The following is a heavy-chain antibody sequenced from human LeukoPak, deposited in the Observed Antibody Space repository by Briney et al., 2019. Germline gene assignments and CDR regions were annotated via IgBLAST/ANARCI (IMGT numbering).Heavy chain of an antibody. J-gene: IGHJ4*02. CDR2: INPSGGST. CDR3: ARDSADYGDYDY. D-gene: IGHD4-17*01. V-gene: IGHV1-46*01. Sequence: ASVKVPCKASGYTFTSYFMHWVRQAPGQGLDWMGIINPSGGSTSHAQKFQGRVTMTRDTSTSTVYMELSSLRSEDTAVYYCARDSADYGDYDYWGQGTLVTVSS. CDR1: GYTFTSYF.